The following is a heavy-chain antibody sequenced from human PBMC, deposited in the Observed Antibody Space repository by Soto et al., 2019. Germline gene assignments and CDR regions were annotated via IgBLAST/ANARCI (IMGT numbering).Heavy chain of an antibody. D-gene: IGHD2-2*03. CDR3: ASVGIGYHGFDI. J-gene: IGHJ3*02. V-gene: IGHV3-74*01. CDR2: INSDGSSI. CDR1: GFTFSSYW. Sequence: EVQLVESGGGLVRPGGSLRLSCAASGFTFSSYWMHWVRQAPGKGLVWVSRINSDGSSIRYADSVKGRFTISRDNAKNTLYLQMNSLRAEDTAVYFCASVGIGYHGFDIWGQGTMVTVSS.